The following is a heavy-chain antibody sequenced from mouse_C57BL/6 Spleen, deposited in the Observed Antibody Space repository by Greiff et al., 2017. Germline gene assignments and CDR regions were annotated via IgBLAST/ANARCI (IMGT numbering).Heavy chain of an antibody. D-gene: IGHD2-1*01. CDR2: ISSGSSTI. CDR1: GFTFSDYG. J-gene: IGHJ1*03. V-gene: IGHV5-17*01. Sequence: DVQLVESGGGLVKPGGSLKLSCAASGFTFSDYGMHWVRQAPEKGLEWVAYISSGSSTIYYADTVKGRFTISRDNAKNTLFLQMTSLRSEDTAMYYCARCYGNFYWYFDVWGTGTTVTVSS. CDR3: ARCYGNFYWYFDV.